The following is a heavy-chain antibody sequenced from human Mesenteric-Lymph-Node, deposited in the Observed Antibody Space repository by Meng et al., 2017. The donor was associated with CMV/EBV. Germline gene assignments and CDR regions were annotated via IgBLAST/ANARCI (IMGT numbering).Heavy chain of an antibody. Sequence: GSLKIPCSASGFTFSSFWMSWFRQAPGKGLEWVANIKQDGSEKYFVDSVKGRFTISRDNAKNSVYLQMNSLRAEDTAVYYCAREAATCGGDCLDIWGQGTMVTVSS. CDR3: AREAATCGGDCLDI. D-gene: IGHD2-21*01. CDR1: GFTFSSFW. V-gene: IGHV3-7*01. J-gene: IGHJ3*02. CDR2: IKQDGSEK.